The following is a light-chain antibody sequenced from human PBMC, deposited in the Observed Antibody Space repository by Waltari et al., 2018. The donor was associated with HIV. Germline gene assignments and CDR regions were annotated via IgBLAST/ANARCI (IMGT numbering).Light chain of an antibody. CDR3: CSNTGIGAFFWL. CDR1: SSDVGRDTR. CDR2: TVN. V-gene: IGLV2-11*01. Sequence: QSALTQPRSVSGSPGQSVTISCTGTSSDVGRDTRVSWYQHHPGQPPQLILYTVNQRPSWVPPRFSAAKSAFTAYLTISGLQADDEANYYCCSNTGIGAFFWLFGDGTELTVL. J-gene: IGLJ3*02.